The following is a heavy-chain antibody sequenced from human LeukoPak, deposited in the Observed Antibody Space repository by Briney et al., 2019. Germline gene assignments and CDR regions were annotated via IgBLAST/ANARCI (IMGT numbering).Heavy chain of an antibody. CDR2: ISNDGRTT. Sequence: QPGGSLRLSCAASGFTFSSYGMHWVRQAPGKGLEWVSYISNDGRTTYYADSVKGRFTISRDNAKNSLYLEMNSLRAEDTALYYCSRVYGNYAIDYWGQGILVTVSS. CDR3: SRVYGNYAIDY. V-gene: IGHV3-48*04. J-gene: IGHJ4*02. CDR1: GFTFSSYG. D-gene: IGHD4-11*01.